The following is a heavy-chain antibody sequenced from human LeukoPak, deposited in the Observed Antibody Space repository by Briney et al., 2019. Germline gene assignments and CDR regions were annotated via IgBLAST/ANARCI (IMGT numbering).Heavy chain of an antibody. Sequence: GGSLRLSCAASGFTFSIYGMNWVRQAPGKGLEWVSGITPSGHTYYADSVRGRFTISRDNTKNSLYLQMDSLRVEGTAVYYCARVGLSGTTFIDYWGQGTLVTVSS. D-gene: IGHD1-1*01. CDR3: ARVGLSGTTFIDY. J-gene: IGHJ4*02. V-gene: IGHV3-21*04. CDR1: GFTFSIYG. CDR2: ITPSGHT.